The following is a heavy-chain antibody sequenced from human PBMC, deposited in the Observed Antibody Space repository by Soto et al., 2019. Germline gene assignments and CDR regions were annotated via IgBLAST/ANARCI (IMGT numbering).Heavy chain of an antibody. V-gene: IGHV4-39*01. CDR2: IYYSGTS. CDR3: PRLHCTSPGCVPLDP. Sequence: SETLSLTCTVSGGSISDDTYYWGWIRQPPGKGLEWIGSIYYSGTSSYNPSLESRVTMSVDTSKKQLSLRLRSVTATDTAVYYCPRLHCTSPGCVPLDPWGHGTQVTVS. CDR1: GGSISDDTYY. J-gene: IGHJ5*02. D-gene: IGHD2-2*01.